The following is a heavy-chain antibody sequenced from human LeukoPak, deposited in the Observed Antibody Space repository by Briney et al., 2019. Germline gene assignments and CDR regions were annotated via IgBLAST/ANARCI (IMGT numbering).Heavy chain of an antibody. Sequence: SQTLSLTCTVSGGSISSGSYYWSWIRQPAGKGLEWIGRIYTSGSTHYNPSLKSRVTISVDTSKNQFSLKLSSVTAADTAVYFCARGFRGPNFDHWGQGTLVTVSS. CDR1: GGSISSGSYY. D-gene: IGHD3-10*01. V-gene: IGHV4-61*02. J-gene: IGHJ4*02. CDR3: ARGFRGPNFDH. CDR2: IYTSGST.